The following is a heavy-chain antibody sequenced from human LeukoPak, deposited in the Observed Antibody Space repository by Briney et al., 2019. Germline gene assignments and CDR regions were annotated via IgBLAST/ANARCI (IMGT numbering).Heavy chain of an antibody. CDR3: ARGGGYYYDSSGYAFDY. CDR2: ISSNGGST. Sequence: GGSLRLSCAASGFTFSSYAMHWVRQAPGKGLEYVSAISSNGGSTYYANSVKGRFTISRDNSKNTLYLQMGSLRAEDMAVYYCARGGGYYYDSSGYAFDYWGQGTLVTVSS. CDR1: GFTFSSYA. V-gene: IGHV3-64*01. J-gene: IGHJ4*02. D-gene: IGHD3-22*01.